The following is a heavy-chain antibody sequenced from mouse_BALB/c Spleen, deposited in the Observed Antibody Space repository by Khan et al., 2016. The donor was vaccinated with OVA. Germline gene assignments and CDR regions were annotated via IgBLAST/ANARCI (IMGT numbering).Heavy chain of an antibody. CDR3: ERHNSGTFTY. J-gene: IGHJ3*01. CDR2: IRSGGDYI. V-gene: IGHV5-9-3*01. D-gene: IGHD1-1*01. Sequence: EVELVESGGDLVKPGGSLKLSCSVSGFTFSTYAMSWVRQTLEKRLEGFATIRSGGDYIYYQDSVKGRVTISRDNAKNTLFLQMSCLRSEDTAMYYCERHNSGTFTYWGQGTMVTVSA. CDR1: GFTFSTYA.